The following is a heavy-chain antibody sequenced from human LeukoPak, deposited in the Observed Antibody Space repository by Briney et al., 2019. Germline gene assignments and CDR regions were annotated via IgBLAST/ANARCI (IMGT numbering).Heavy chain of an antibody. CDR3: ARVPWVG. CDR1: GYSCTGYG. J-gene: IGHJ4*02. Sequence: GASVKGAWKASGYSCTGYGISWVGQGPGQGLEWMGWINPNSGGTNYAQKFQGRVTMTRDTSISTAYMELSRLRSDDTAVYYCARVPWVGWGQGTLVTVSS. CDR2: INPNSGGT. V-gene: IGHV1-2*02. D-gene: IGHD3-10*01.